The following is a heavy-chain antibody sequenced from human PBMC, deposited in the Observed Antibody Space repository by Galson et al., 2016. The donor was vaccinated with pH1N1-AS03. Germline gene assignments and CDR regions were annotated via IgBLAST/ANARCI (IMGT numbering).Heavy chain of an antibody. D-gene: IGHD1-1*01. J-gene: IGHJ4*02. Sequence: SLRLSCAVSGLSFSDHYMDWVRQAPGKGLEWVSYINAGNNYREYADSVKGRFTVSRDNAKSSLYLQMNSLRAEDTAVYYCARLQRDTILTDNFFDYWGQGTLVTVSS. V-gene: IGHV3-11*06. CDR2: INAGNNYR. CDR3: ARLQRDTILTDNFFDY. CDR1: GLSFSDHY.